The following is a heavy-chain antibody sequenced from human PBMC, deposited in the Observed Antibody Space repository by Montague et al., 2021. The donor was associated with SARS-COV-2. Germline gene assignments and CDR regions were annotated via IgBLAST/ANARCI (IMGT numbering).Heavy chain of an antibody. CDR1: GEPISGFF. Sequence: SETLSLTCSVSGEPISGFFWNWIRQPAGKGLEWIGRIYASGGTDYNPSLKSRVTISVDTSKNQFSLKLSSVTAADTAVYYCARGLDYWGQGTLVTVSS. CDR3: ARGLDY. CDR2: IYASGGT. J-gene: IGHJ4*02. V-gene: IGHV4-4*07.